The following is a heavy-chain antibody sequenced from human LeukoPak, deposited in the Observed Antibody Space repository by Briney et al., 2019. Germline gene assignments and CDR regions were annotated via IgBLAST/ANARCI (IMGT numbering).Heavy chain of an antibody. CDR2: FDPEDGET. J-gene: IGHJ5*02. D-gene: IGHD3-9*01. V-gene: IGHV1-24*01. CDR1: GYTVTDLS. CDR3: ATGVLRYSPLGFDP. Sequence: ASVKVSCKVSGYTVTDLSMHWVRQAPGKGLEWMGGFDPEDGETIYAQKFQGRVTMTEDTSTDTAYMELSSLRSEDTAAYYCATGVLRYSPLGFDPWGQATLVTVSS.